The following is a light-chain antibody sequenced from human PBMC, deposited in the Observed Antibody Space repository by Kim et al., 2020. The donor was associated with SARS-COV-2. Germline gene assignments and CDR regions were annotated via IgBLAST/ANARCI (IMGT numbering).Light chain of an antibody. CDR2: RAS. J-gene: IGKJ2*01. CDR1: QSVSNNY. Sequence: LSTGESATHSCRASQSVSNNYLAWYQQKPGQTPRLLIFRASSRAAGIPDRFSGSGSGTDFTLTISRLEPEDFAVYYCQQYGNSPHTFGQGTKLEI. V-gene: IGKV3-20*01. CDR3: QQYGNSPHT.